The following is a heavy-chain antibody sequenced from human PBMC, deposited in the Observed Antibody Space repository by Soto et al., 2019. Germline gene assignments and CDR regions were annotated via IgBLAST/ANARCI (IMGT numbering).Heavy chain of an antibody. CDR2: TYYRSKWYN. J-gene: IGHJ4*02. CDR1: GDSVSSNSAA. V-gene: IGHV6-1*01. D-gene: IGHD6-13*01. Sequence: SQTLSLTCAISGDSVSSNSAASNWIRQSPSRGLEWLGRTYYRSKWYNDYAVSVKSRITINPDTSKNQFSLQLNSVTPEDTAVYYCARSAAAALSAFDYWGQGTLVTVSS. CDR3: ARSAAAALSAFDY.